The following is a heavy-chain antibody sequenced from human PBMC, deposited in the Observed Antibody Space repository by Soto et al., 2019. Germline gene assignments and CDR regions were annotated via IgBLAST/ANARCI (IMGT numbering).Heavy chain of an antibody. V-gene: IGHV1-3*01. CDR3: AGTHYDFLPGYFNPFVS. J-gene: IGHJ5*02. CDR1: GYTFTSYA. CDR2: INAGNGNT. D-gene: IGHD3-9*01. Sequence: ASVKVYCKASGYTFTSYAMHWVRQAPGQRLEWMGWINAGNGNTKYSQKFQGRVTITRDTSASTAYMELSSLRSEATAVYSCAGTHYDFLPGYFNPFVSWGQGTLVTVSS.